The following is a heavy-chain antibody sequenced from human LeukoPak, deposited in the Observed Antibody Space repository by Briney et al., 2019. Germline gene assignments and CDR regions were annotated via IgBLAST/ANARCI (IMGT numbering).Heavy chain of an antibody. Sequence: GGSLRLSCAASGFTFSSYSMNWVRQAPGKGLEWVSVIYSGGSTYYADSVKGRFTISRDNSKNTLHLQMNSLRAEDTAVYYCASRGYYGMDVWGQGTTVTVSS. J-gene: IGHJ6*02. D-gene: IGHD3-10*01. CDR1: GFTFSSYS. V-gene: IGHV3-66*01. CDR3: ASRGYYGMDV. CDR2: IYSGGST.